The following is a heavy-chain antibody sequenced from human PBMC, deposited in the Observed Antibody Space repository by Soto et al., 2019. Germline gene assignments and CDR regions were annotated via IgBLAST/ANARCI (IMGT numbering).Heavy chain of an antibody. CDR3: ARDHPNYYDSSGYPNYYYYGMDV. Sequence: SETLSLTCTVSGGSISSYYWSWIRQPAGKGLEWIGRIYTSGSTNYNPSLKSRVTMSVDTSKNQFSLKLSSVTAADTAVYHCARDHPNYYDSSGYPNYYYYGMDVWGQGTTVTVSS. J-gene: IGHJ6*02. D-gene: IGHD3-22*01. CDR2: IYTSGST. CDR1: GGSISSYY. V-gene: IGHV4-4*07.